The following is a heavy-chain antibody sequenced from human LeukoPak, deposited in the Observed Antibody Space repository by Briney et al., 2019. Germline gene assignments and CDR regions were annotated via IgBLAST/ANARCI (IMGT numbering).Heavy chain of an antibody. CDR2: ISWNSGSI. J-gene: IGHJ5*02. CDR1: GFTFDDYA. Sequence: GGSLRLSCAASGFTFDDYAMHWVRQAPGKGLEWVSGISWNSGSIGYADSVKGRFTISRDNAKNSLYLQMNSLRAEDTALYYCAKDGYSSSWEEYNWFDPWGQGTLVTVSS. CDR3: AKDGYSSSWEEYNWFDP. V-gene: IGHV3-9*01. D-gene: IGHD6-13*01.